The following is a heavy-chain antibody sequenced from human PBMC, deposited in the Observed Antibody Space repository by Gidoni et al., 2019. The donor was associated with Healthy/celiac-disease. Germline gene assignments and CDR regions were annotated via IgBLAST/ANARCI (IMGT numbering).Heavy chain of an antibody. V-gene: IGHV3-49*03. CDR1: GFTFGAYA. Sequence: EVQLVESGGGLVQPGRSLRLSCTASGFTFGAYAMSWFRQAPGKGLEWVGFIRSKAYGGTTEYAASVKGRFTISRDDSKSIAYLQMNSLKTEDTAVYYCTRAPNSYCSGGSCYDYWGQGTLVTVSS. CDR3: TRAPNSYCSGGSCYDY. CDR2: IRSKAYGGTT. J-gene: IGHJ4*02. D-gene: IGHD2-15*01.